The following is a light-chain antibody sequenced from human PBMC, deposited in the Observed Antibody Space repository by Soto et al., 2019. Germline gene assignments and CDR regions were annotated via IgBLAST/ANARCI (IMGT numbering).Light chain of an antibody. Sequence: QSALTQPASVSGSPGQSITISCTGTSSDVGGYNYVSWYQQHPGKAPKLMIYEVSNRPSGVSNRFSGSKSGNTASLTISGHQAEDEADYYCSSYTSSSTVFGGGTKVTVL. CDR1: SSDVGGYNY. CDR2: EVS. J-gene: IGLJ3*02. V-gene: IGLV2-14*01. CDR3: SSYTSSSTV.